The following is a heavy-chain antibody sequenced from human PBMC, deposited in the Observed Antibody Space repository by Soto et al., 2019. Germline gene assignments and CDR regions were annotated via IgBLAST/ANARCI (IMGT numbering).Heavy chain of an antibody. CDR3: AKAYSNSWPNDWFDP. J-gene: IGHJ5*02. CDR1: GSTFSSYA. Sequence: EVQLLESGGGWLQPGGSLSLSFAASGSTFSSYAMNWVPKAPGKGLEWVSGITGSGAGSYYPASVKGRFTISRDNSKNTLYLQMNSLRAEDTAVYYCAKAYSNSWPNDWFDPWGQGTLVTVSS. CDR2: ITGSGAGS. V-gene: IGHV3-23*01. D-gene: IGHD6-13*01.